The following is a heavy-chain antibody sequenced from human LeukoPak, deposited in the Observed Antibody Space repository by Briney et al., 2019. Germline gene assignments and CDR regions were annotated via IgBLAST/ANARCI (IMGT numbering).Heavy chain of an antibody. Sequence: GGSLRLSCAASGSTFDDYAMHWVRQAPGKGLEWVSGISWNSGSIGYADSVKGRFTISRDNAKNSLYLQMNSLRAEDTALYYCARDYSYGSGTSDAFDIWGQGTMVTAPS. CDR3: ARDYSYGSGTSDAFDI. J-gene: IGHJ3*02. CDR1: GSTFDDYA. CDR2: ISWNSGSI. D-gene: IGHD3-10*01. V-gene: IGHV3-9*01.